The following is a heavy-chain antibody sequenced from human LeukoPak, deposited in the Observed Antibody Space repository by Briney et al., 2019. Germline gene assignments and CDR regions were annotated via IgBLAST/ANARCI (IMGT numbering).Heavy chain of an antibody. CDR3: ITPLPYSAQ. Sequence: GGSLRPSCAASGFTFSNAWMNWVRQAPGKGLEWVGRIKSKTDGGTTDYAAPVKGRFTISRDDSKSMMYLQMNSLKTEDTAVYYCITPLPYSAQGGQGTLVTVSS. CDR1: GFTFSNAW. D-gene: IGHD2-21*01. V-gene: IGHV3-15*07. CDR2: IKSKTDGGTT. J-gene: IGHJ4*02.